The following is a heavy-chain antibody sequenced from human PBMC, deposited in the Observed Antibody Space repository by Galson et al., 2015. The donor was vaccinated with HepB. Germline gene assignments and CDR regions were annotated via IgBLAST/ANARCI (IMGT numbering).Heavy chain of an antibody. CDR2: VFYSGTT. V-gene: IGHV4-59*11. CDR1: GASISTHY. CDR3: AREVVPADTSGGDAFEI. Sequence: SESLSLTCTVSGASISTHYGNWTRQPPGKWLEWVGNVFYSGTTYYNPSLKSRVTISVDTSLNKFSLRLSSVTAADTAVYYWAREVVPADTSGGDAFEIWGQGTMVTVSS. J-gene: IGHJ3*02. D-gene: IGHD2-2*01.